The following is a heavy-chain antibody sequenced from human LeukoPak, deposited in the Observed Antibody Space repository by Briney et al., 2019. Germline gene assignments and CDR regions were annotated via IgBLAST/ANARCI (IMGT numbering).Heavy chain of an antibody. CDR3: ARSGDSSGWDFDY. D-gene: IGHD6-19*01. J-gene: IGHJ4*02. CDR2: IIPIFGTA. V-gene: IGHV1-69*05. Sequence: SVKVSCKASGGAFSSYAISWVRQAPGQGLEWMGGIIPIFGTANYAQKFQGRVTITTDESTSTAYMELSSLRSEDTAVYYCARSGDSSGWDFDYWGQGTLVTVSS. CDR1: GGAFSSYA.